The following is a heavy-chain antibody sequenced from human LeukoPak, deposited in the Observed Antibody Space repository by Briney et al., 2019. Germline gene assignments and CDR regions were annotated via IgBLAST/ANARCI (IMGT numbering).Heavy chain of an antibody. CDR1: GYTFTGYY. Sequence: GASVKVSCKASGYTFTGYYMHWVRQAPGQGLEWMGWINPNSGGTNYAQKFQGRVTMTRDTSISTAYMELSRLRSDDTAVYYCASPTYDSSGYYDAFDIWGQGTMVTVSS. D-gene: IGHD3-22*01. V-gene: IGHV1-2*02. CDR2: INPNSGGT. J-gene: IGHJ3*02. CDR3: ASPTYDSSGYYDAFDI.